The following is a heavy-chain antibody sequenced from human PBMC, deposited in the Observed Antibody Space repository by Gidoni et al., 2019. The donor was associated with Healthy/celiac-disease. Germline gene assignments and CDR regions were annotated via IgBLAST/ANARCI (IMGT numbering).Heavy chain of an antibody. CDR2: ISWNSGSI. V-gene: IGHV3-9*01. J-gene: IGHJ4*02. CDR3: AKDQGAAAGTDFDY. Sequence: EVQLVESGGGVVQPGRSLRLSCAASGFTFDDYAMHWVRQAPGKGLEWVSGISWNSGSIGYADSVKGRVPISRGNAKNSLYLQMNSLRAEDTALYYCAKDQGAAAGTDFDYWGQGTLVTVSS. CDR1: GFTFDDYA. D-gene: IGHD6-13*01.